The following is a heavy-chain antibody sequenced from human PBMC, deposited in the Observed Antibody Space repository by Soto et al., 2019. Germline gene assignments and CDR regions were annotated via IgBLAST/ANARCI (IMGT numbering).Heavy chain of an antibody. CDR3: ARGGQWLSLGTDY. Sequence: GGSLRLSCAASGFTFSSYAMHWVRQAPGKGLEWVAVISDHGGIKYYEESVKGRFTISRDNSKNTLYVQMNSLRAEDTAIYYCARGGQWLSLGTDYWGQGTLVTVSS. CDR2: ISDHGGIK. CDR1: GFTFSSYA. D-gene: IGHD6-19*01. V-gene: IGHV3-30-3*01. J-gene: IGHJ4*02.